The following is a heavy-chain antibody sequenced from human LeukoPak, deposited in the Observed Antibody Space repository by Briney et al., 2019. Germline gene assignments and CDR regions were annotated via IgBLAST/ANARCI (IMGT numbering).Heavy chain of an antibody. J-gene: IGHJ4*02. Sequence: SETLSLTCAVYGGSFSGYYWSWIRQPPGKGPEWIGEINHSGSTNYNPSLKSRVTISVDTSKNQFSLKLSSVTAADTAVYYCARGGRRLAAAGKASLKACDYWGQGTLVTVSS. CDR1: GGSFSGYY. CDR2: INHSGST. V-gene: IGHV4-34*01. CDR3: ARGGRRLAAAGKASLKACDY. D-gene: IGHD6-13*01.